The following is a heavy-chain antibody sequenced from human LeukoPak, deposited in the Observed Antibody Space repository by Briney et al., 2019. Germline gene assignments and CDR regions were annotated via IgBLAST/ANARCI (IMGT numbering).Heavy chain of an antibody. CDR1: GFSFSNSA. V-gene: IGHV3-21*01. Sequence: GGSLRLSCAASGFSFSNSAVNWVRQAPGKGLEWVSSISSSSSYIYYADSVKGRFTISRDNAKNSLYLQMNSLRAEDTAVYYCASRRSGYWGQGTLVTVSS. CDR2: ISSSSSYI. J-gene: IGHJ4*02. CDR3: ASRRSGY. D-gene: IGHD3-3*01.